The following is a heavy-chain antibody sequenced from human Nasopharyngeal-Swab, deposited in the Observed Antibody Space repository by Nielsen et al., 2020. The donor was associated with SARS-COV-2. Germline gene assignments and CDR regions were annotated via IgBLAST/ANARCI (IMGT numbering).Heavy chain of an antibody. CDR2: INTNTGNP. V-gene: IGHV7-4-1*02. D-gene: IGHD2-2*01. CDR1: GYTFISYA. Sequence: ASAKDSCKASGYTFISYALNWVRQAPGQGLEWMGWINTNTGNPTYAQGFTGRFVFSLDTSVSTAYLQISSLKAEDTAVYYCAREGDIVVVPSPAGFDPWGQGTLVTVSS. CDR3: AREGDIVVVPSPAGFDP. J-gene: IGHJ5*02.